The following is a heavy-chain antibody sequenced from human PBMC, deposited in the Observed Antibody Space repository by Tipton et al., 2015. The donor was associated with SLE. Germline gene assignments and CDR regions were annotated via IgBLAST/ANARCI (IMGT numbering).Heavy chain of an antibody. V-gene: IGHV4-59*08. CDR2: STYSGGP. Sequence: TLSLTCSVSGASFNGDHWNWIRQPPGKGLEWIGQSTYSGGPTYNPSLKSRVAISLDTSKNQFSLTLSSVTASDTAVYYCARTLGAIAHTVYDAFDIWGQGKMVTVSS. CDR3: ARTLGAIAHTVYDAFDI. CDR1: GASFNGDH. J-gene: IGHJ3*02. D-gene: IGHD1-26*01.